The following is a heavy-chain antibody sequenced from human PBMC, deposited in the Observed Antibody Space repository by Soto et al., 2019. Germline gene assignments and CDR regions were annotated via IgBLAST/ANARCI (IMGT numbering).Heavy chain of an antibody. D-gene: IGHD3-10*01. CDR3: ARVRFGEWGYAMDV. CDR2: ISSSGSSI. J-gene: IGHJ6*02. Sequence: QVQLVESGGGLVKPGGSLRLSCAASGLTFSDCYMNWIRQAPGKGLEWVSYISSSGSSINYADSVKGRFTISRDNAKNSLSLQMTSLRAEDTAMYYCARVRFGEWGYAMDVWGQGTTVTVSS. V-gene: IGHV3-11*01. CDR1: GLTFSDCY.